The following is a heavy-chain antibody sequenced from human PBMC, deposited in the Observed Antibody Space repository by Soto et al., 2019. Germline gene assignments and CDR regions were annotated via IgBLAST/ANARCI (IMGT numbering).Heavy chain of an antibody. CDR3: AKGHSSSWFNFDY. CDR1: GFTFSSYA. Sequence: LRLSCAASGFTFSSYAMSWVRQAPGKGLEWVSAISGSGGSTYYADSVKGRFTISRDNSKNTLYLQMNSLRAEDTAVYYCAKGHSSSWFNFDYWGQGTLVTVSS. J-gene: IGHJ4*02. V-gene: IGHV3-23*01. D-gene: IGHD6-13*01. CDR2: ISGSGGST.